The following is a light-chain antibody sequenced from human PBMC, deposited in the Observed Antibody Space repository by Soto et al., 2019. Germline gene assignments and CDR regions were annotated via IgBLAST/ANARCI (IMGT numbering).Light chain of an antibody. CDR1: QSVSSSY. CDR2: GAS. Sequence: EIVLTQSPGTLSLSPGERATLSCRASQSVSSSYLAWYQQKPGQAPRPLIYGASSRAIGIPDRFSGSGSVTDFTLTISRLEPEDLAVYYCQQYGSSPWTFGQRTKVDIK. J-gene: IGKJ1*01. CDR3: QQYGSSPWT. V-gene: IGKV3-20*01.